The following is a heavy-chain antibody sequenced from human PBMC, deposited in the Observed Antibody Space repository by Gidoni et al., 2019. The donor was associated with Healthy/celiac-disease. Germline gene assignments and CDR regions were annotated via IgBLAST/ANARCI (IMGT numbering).Heavy chain of an antibody. D-gene: IGHD5-12*01. CDR3: ARGGVDIVATSYFDY. V-gene: IGHV4-59*01. Sequence: QVQLQESGPGLVKPSETLSLTCTVSGGSISSYYWSWIRQPPGKGLEWIGYIYYSGSTNYNPSLKSRVTISVDTSKNQFSLKLSSVTAADTAVYYCARGGVDIVATSYFDYWGQGTLVTVSS. J-gene: IGHJ4*02. CDR1: GGSISSYY. CDR2: IYYSGST.